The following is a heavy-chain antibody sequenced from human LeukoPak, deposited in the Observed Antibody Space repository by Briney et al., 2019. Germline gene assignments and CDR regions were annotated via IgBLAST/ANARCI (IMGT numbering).Heavy chain of an antibody. V-gene: IGHV1-3*01. CDR3: ARPQRGYSYGFDY. D-gene: IGHD5-18*01. Sequence: GASVNVSCKASGYTFTSYAMHWVRQAPGQRLEWMGWINAGNGNTKYSQKFQGRVTVTRDTSASTAYMELSSLRSEDTAVYYCARPQRGYSYGFDYWGQGTLVTVSS. J-gene: IGHJ4*02. CDR2: INAGNGNT. CDR1: GYTFTSYA.